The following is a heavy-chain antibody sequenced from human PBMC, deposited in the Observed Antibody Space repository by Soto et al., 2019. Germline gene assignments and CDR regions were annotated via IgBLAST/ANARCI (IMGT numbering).Heavy chain of an antibody. J-gene: IGHJ4*02. CDR1: GFTFSSYG. Sequence: PGGSLRLSCAASGFTFSSYGMHWVRQAPGKGLEWVAVISYDGCNKYYADSVKGRFTISRDNSKNTLYLQMNSLRAEDTAVYYCAKPLPQYSSSSLFDYWGQGTLVTVSS. CDR2: ISYDGCNK. CDR3: AKPLPQYSSSSLFDY. D-gene: IGHD6-6*01. V-gene: IGHV3-30*18.